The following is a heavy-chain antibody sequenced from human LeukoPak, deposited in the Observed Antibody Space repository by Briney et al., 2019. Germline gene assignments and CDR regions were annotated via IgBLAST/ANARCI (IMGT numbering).Heavy chain of an antibody. V-gene: IGHV3-7*03. CDR1: GFTFSHHW. J-gene: IGHJ4*02. CDR2: INQDGSEK. D-gene: IGHD5-12*01. Sequence: GGSLRLSCAASGFTFSHHWMNWVRQAPGEGLKWVATINQDGSEKHYVDSVKGRFIISRDNAKNSLFLQMNSLRAEDTAVYYCGRGWPGYTSPLDYWGQGILVAVSS. CDR3: GRGWPGYTSPLDY.